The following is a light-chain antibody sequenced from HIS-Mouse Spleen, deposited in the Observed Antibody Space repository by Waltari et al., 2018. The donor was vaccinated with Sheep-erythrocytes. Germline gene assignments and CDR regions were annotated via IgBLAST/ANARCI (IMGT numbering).Light chain of an antibody. V-gene: IGLV2-23*01. Sequence: QSALTQPASVSGSPGQSIIISCTCTSSDVGSYNFAPWYQQHPGKAPKHMIYEGSKRPSGVSNRFSGSKSGNTASLTISGLQAEDEADYYCCSYAGSSTPWVFGGGTKLNVL. J-gene: IGLJ3*02. CDR3: CSYAGSSTPWV. CDR2: EGS. CDR1: SSDVGSYNF.